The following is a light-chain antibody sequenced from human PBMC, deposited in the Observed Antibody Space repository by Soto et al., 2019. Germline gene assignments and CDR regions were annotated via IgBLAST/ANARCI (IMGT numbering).Light chain of an antibody. V-gene: IGKV3-20*01. CDR3: QQYDRSPLT. J-gene: IGKJ4*01. CDR1: QSVSSTY. Sequence: EIVLTQSPGTLSLSPGERATLSCRASQSVSSTYLAWYQQKPGQAPRLLIYGASSRATGIPDRFSGSGSGTDFTLTISRLEPEDFAVYYCQQYDRSPLTFXGGTKADIK. CDR2: GAS.